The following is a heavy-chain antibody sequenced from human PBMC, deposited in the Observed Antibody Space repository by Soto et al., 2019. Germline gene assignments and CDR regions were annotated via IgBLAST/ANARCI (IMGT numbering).Heavy chain of an antibody. Sequence: QVQLQESGPGLVKPSQTLSLTCTVSGGSISSGGYYWSWIRQHPGKGLEWIGYIYYSGSTYYNPSLKSRVTISVDTSKNQFSLKLSSVTAADTAVYYCARGSPPPIVVVVAATHSVVPYWFDPWGQGTLVTVSS. D-gene: IGHD2-15*01. CDR1: GGSISSGGYY. V-gene: IGHV4-31*03. CDR3: ARGSPPPIVVVVAATHSVVPYWFDP. CDR2: IYYSGST. J-gene: IGHJ5*02.